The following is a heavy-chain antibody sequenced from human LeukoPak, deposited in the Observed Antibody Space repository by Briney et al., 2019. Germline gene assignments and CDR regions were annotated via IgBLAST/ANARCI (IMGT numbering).Heavy chain of an antibody. D-gene: IGHD5-18*01. CDR3: AKRGPNAYSYGLYHFDY. Sequence: GGSLRLSCAASGFTFSSYSMNWVRQAPGQGPEWVSAISGNGKNIYYADSVKGRFTISKDSSRNTVYLQMNSLRAEDTAVYYCAKRGPNAYSYGLYHFDYWGQGTLVTVSS. CDR1: GFTFSSYS. V-gene: IGHV3-23*01. CDR2: ISGNGKNI. J-gene: IGHJ4*02.